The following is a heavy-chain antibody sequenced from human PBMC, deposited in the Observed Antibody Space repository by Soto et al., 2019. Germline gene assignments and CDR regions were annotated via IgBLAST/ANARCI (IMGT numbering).Heavy chain of an antibody. CDR2: IYYRGST. CDR3: AKCCDYCFFDR. CDR1: GGSISSYY. J-gene: IGHJ4*02. V-gene: IGHV4-59*12. Sequence: QVQLQESGPGLVKPSETLSLTGTVSGGSISSYYWSWIRQPPGKGLEWIGNIYYRGSTKQNPSLKSRVTLSVGTSKNQFSLKLNSVTAADTAVYYCAKCCDYCFFDRWGQGTLVTVSS. D-gene: IGHD4-17*01.